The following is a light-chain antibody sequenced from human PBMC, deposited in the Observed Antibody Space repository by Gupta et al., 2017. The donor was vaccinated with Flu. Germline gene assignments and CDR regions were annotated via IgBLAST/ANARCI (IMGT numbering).Light chain of an antibody. V-gene: IGKV1-5*03. CDR3: QQYRSSPWT. CDR2: KAS. J-gene: IGKJ1*01. CDR1: QTIDSW. Sequence: TLSASVGDRVTITCRTSQTIDSWLAWYQKKPGRAPKSLIYKASSLETGVPSRFSGSGSGTEFSLTISSLQPDDFATYYCQQYRSSPWTFGQGTKVEIK.